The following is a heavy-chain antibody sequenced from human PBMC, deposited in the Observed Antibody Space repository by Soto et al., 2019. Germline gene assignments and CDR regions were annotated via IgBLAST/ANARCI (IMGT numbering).Heavy chain of an antibody. Sequence: GGSLRLSCAPSGFTFSTYGMHWVRQAPGKGLEWVAVIWYDGSNQYYADSVKGRFTISRDNSKNMLYLQMNSLRAEDTAVHYCARDLGAFNYGSASFDYWGQGTPVTVSS. CDR2: IWYDGSNQ. V-gene: IGHV3-33*01. CDR3: ARDLGAFNYGSASFDY. D-gene: IGHD3-10*01. CDR1: GFTFSTYG. J-gene: IGHJ4*02.